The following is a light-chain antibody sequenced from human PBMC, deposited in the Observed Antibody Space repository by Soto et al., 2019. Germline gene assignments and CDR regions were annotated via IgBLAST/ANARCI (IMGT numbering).Light chain of an antibody. V-gene: IGLV1-47*02. CDR3: AAWDDRVTGYV. J-gene: IGLJ1*01. CDR2: NNN. CDR1: SSNIGSSY. Sequence: QSVLTQPPSTSGTPGQRVTISCSGSSSNIGSSYVFCFQHLPGTAPKLLMYNNNQRPSGVPDRVSASKSGTSASLAISGLRSEDEADYYCAAWDDRVTGYVFGTGTKVTV.